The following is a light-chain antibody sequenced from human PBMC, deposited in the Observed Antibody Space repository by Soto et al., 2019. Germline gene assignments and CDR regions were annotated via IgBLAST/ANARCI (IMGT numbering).Light chain of an antibody. CDR1: QSVSNNY. J-gene: IGKJ2*01. CDR2: GAS. Sequence: EIVLTQSPGTLSLSPGERATLSCRASQSVSNNYLAWYQQKPGQAPRLLIYGASNGATGIPDRFSGSGSGTDFTLTISRLEPEDFAVYYCQQYGYSSFTFGQGTKVEI. CDR3: QQYGYSSFT. V-gene: IGKV3-20*01.